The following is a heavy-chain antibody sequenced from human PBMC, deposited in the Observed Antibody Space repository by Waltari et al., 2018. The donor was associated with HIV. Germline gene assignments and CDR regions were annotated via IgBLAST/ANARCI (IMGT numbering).Heavy chain of an antibody. CDR1: GFTFSSYG. CDR2: IWYDGINK. J-gene: IGHJ4*02. CDR3: ARDAVAGISQFDY. D-gene: IGHD6-19*01. V-gene: IGHV3-33*01. Sequence: QVQLVESGGGVVQPGRSLRLSCAASGFTFSSYGMHWVRQAPGNGLEWVAVIWYDGINKYYADSVKGRFTISRDNSKNTLYLQMNSLRAEDTAVYYCARDAVAGISQFDYWGQGTLVTVSS.